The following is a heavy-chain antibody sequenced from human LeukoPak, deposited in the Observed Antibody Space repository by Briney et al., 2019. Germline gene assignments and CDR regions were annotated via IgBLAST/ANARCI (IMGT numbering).Heavy chain of an antibody. V-gene: IGHV4-31*03. CDR2: IYYTGRT. D-gene: IGHD2-2*01. CDR3: ARGYCTTTSCYFPLKGFDP. Sequence: SGTLSLTYTVSGGSINSGGYYWNWIRQHPGKGLEWIGYIYYTGRTSYNPSLKSRVTMSVDTSKNQLSLRLSSVTAADTAVYYCARGYCTTTSCYFPLKGFDPWGQGTPVTVSS. CDR1: GGSINSGGYY. J-gene: IGHJ5*02.